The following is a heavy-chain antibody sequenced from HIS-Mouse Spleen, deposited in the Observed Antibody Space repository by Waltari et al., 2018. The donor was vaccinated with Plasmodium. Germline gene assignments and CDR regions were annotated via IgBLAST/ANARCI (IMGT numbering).Heavy chain of an antibody. CDR1: GGSIRSSSYH. CDR3: ARDRITGTSYFDY. V-gene: IGHV4-39*07. Sequence: QLQLQESGPGLVKPSEPLALTCTVSGGSIRSSSYHWGWPRQPPGKGLEWMGSIYYSGSAYYNPSLKSRVTISVDTSKNQFSLKLSSVTAADTAVYYCARDRITGTSYFDYWGQGTLVTVSS. J-gene: IGHJ4*02. D-gene: IGHD1-7*01. CDR2: IYYSGSA.